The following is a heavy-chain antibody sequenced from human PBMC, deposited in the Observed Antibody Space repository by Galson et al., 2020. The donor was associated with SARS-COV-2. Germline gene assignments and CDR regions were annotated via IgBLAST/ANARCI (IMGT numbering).Heavy chain of an antibody. J-gene: IGHJ5*02. D-gene: IGHD5-12*01. CDR1: DGPISRSHY. CDR2: NTYSRSP. CDR3: ARRGGSGFGSGWFDP. Sequence: SNTLSLPCTVLDGPISRSHYWGWIRQPTGEGLEWNGLNTYSRSPCSNPSLQSRATMSVDTSMNQFSLKLTSVTAAAPAVYYCARRGGSGFGSGWFDPWGQGTLVTVSS. V-gene: IGHV4-39*01.